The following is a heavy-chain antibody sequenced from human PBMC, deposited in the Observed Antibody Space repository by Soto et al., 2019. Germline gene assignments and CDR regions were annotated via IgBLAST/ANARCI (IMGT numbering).Heavy chain of an antibody. CDR1: GGSISNYF. Sequence: QVQLQESGPGLVKPSETLSLTCTVSGGSISNYFWSWIRQPPGKGLEWIGYVSDSGSTNYSPSLRSRVSLSVDTSKVQFSLNLRSVTAADTAVYYCARRTPGTTCFDYWGQGTLVIVSS. V-gene: IGHV4-59*08. J-gene: IGHJ4*02. CDR2: VSDSGST. D-gene: IGHD1-1*01. CDR3: ARRTPGTTCFDY.